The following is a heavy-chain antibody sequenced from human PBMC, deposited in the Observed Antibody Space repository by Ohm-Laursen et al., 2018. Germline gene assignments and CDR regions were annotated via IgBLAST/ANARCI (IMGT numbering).Heavy chain of an antibody. CDR2: INPNSGGT. D-gene: IGHD3-10*01. CDR1: GYSFTGYY. J-gene: IGHJ4*02. Sequence: ASVKVSCKASGYSFTGYYMHWVRQAPGQGLEWMGWINPNSGGTNYAQKFQGRVTITADKSTSTAYMELSSLRSEDTAVYYCARVGAYYYGSEHYFDYWGQGTLVTVSS. V-gene: IGHV1-2*02. CDR3: ARVGAYYYGSEHYFDY.